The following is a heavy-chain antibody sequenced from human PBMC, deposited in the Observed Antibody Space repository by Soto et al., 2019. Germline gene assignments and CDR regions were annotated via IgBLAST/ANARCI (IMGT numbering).Heavy chain of an antibody. CDR1: GYNFATYW. J-gene: IGHJ6*02. V-gene: IGHV5-51*01. CDR2: IYPGDSDT. CDR3: ARRGYSYGLDV. D-gene: IGHD5-18*01. Sequence: GESLKISCKGSGYNFATYWIAWVRQLPGKGPEWMGIIYPGDSDTSYSPSFQGQVTISVDKSISTAYLQWNSLKASDTAVYYCARRGYSYGLDVWGQGTKVTISS.